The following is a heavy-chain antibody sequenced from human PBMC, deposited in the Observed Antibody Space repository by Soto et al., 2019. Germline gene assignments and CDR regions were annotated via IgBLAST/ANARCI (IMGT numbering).Heavy chain of an antibody. CDR1: GFSLTGSGVG. V-gene: IGHV2-5*02. CDR3: ARFLWSDTSLYYFDY. CDR2: IYWDDDK. D-gene: IGHD3-3*01. Sequence: SGPTLVNPPQTLTLTCTFSGFSLTGSGVGVGWIRQPPGKALEWLALIYWDDDKRYSPSLKSRLTITKDTSKNQVALTVTNMDPVDTATYYCARFLWSDTSLYYFDYWGQGTLVTSPQ. J-gene: IGHJ4*02.